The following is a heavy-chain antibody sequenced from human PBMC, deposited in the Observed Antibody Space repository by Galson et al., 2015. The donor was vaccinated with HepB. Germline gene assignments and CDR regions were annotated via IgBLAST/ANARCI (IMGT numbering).Heavy chain of an antibody. CDR2: ISSSSSYI. CDR1: GFTFSSYS. J-gene: IGHJ4*02. V-gene: IGHV3-21*01. CDR3: ARDTHYYDSSGYDY. D-gene: IGHD3-22*01. Sequence: SLRLSCAASGFTFSSYSMNWVRQAPGKGLEWVSSISSSSSYIYYADSVKGRFTISRDNAKNSLYLQMNSLRAEDTAVCYCARDTHYYDSSGYDYWGQGTLVTVSS.